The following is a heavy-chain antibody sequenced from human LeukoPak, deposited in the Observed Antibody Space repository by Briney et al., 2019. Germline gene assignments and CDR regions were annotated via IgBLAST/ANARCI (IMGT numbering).Heavy chain of an antibody. D-gene: IGHD2-2*01. V-gene: IGHV3-74*03. Sequence: PGGSLRLSCAASGFAFSTYWMHWVRQAPGKGLVWVSHINTDGRSTTYADSVKGRFTISRDNAKNTLYLQMNNLRTEDTAVYYCARDKYYAPEYWGQGTLVTVSS. CDR2: INTDGRST. J-gene: IGHJ4*02. CDR3: ARDKYYAPEY. CDR1: GFAFSTYW.